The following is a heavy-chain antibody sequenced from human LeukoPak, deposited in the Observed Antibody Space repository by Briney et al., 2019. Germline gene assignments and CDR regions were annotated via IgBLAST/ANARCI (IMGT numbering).Heavy chain of an antibody. J-gene: IGHJ5*02. CDR3: AKIFDP. CDR1: GFTFTSSD. Sequence: GGSLRLSCVASGFTFTSSDFNWIRQAPGKGLEWLSTITRSGSNLYYADSVKGRFTTSRDDAKDSVYLQMESLRVEDTAIYYGAKIFDPGGREPLVTFSS. V-gene: IGHV3-21*01. CDR2: ITRSGSNL.